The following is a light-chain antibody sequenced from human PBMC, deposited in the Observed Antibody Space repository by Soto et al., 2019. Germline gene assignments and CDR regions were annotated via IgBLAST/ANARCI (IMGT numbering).Light chain of an antibody. CDR3: QQYGTSPPYT. V-gene: IGKV3-20*01. J-gene: IGKJ2*01. CDR2: AAS. CDR1: QSVSSSN. Sequence: EIVLTQSPVTLSLSPGERATLSCRASQSVSSSNLAWYQQKPGQAPRLLIYAASSRATGIPDRFSGSGSGADFTLNISRLAPEDFAVYYCQQYGTSPPYTFGQGTKVEIK.